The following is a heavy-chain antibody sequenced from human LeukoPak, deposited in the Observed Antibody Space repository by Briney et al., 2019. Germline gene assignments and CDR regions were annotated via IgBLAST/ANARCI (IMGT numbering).Heavy chain of an antibody. V-gene: IGHV3-7*01. Sequence: GGSLRLSCAASGFAFSSFWMSWVRQAPGTGLEWVASINQDGSEKHYVDSVKGRFTISRDNAQNSLYLQMYGLSAEDTAVFYCARGVNWLPGAFDIWGQGTLVTVSS. D-gene: IGHD3-9*01. CDR2: INQDGSEK. CDR3: ARGVNWLPGAFDI. J-gene: IGHJ4*02. CDR1: GFAFSSFW.